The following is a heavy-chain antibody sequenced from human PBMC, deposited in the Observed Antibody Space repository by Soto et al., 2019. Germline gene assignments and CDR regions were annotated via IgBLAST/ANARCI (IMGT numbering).Heavy chain of an antibody. CDR2: IIPLFGTP. CDR1: GGPFSSYG. CDR3: ARDGTIQMANFDF. D-gene: IGHD1-1*01. J-gene: IGHJ4*02. V-gene: IGHV1-69*01. Sequence: QVLLVQSGAEVKKPGSSVKVSCTSSGGPFSSYGISWVRQVPGQGLEWLGGIIPLFGTPSYARNFQDRLTITADESTTTAYMELSSLTYEDTAIYFCARDGTIQMANFDFWGQGTLVTVSS.